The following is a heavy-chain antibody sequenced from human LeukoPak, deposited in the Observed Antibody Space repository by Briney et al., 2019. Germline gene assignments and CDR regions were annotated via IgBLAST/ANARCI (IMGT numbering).Heavy chain of an antibody. V-gene: IGHV3-23*01. Sequence: GGSLRLSCAASGFTFSSYAMSWVRQAPGKGLGWVSAISGSGGSTYYADSVKGRFTISRDNSKNTLYPQMNSLRAEDTAVYYCAIAHYDSSGIFDYWGQGTLVTVSS. CDR1: GFTFSSYA. D-gene: IGHD3-22*01. CDR2: ISGSGGST. CDR3: AIAHYDSSGIFDY. J-gene: IGHJ4*02.